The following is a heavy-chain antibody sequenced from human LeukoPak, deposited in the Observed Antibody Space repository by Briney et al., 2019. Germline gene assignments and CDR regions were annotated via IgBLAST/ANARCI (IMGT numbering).Heavy chain of an antibody. CDR1: GGSLSSYY. D-gene: IGHD6-13*01. CDR2: IYYSGST. J-gene: IGHJ6*01. V-gene: IGHV4-59*01. Sequence: SETLSLTCTVSGGSLSSYYWSWIRQPPGKGLEWVGYIYYSGSTNYNPSLKSRVTISVDTSKNQFSLKLSSVTAADTAVYYCASGIAAVPVYVRYYGMDVWGQGTTVTVSS. CDR3: ASGIAAVPVYVRYYGMDV.